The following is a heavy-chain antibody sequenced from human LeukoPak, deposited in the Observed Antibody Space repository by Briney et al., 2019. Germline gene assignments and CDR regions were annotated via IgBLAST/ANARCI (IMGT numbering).Heavy chain of an antibody. CDR2: ISYDGSNK. CDR1: GFTFSSYG. Sequence: GGSLRLSCAASGFTFSSYGMHWVRQAPGKGLEWVAVISYDGSNKYYADSVKGRFTISRDNSKNTLYLQMNSLRAEDTAVYYCAKAAWGGYDQGIPIYYYYGMDVWGQGTTVTVSS. D-gene: IGHD5-12*01. V-gene: IGHV3-30*18. CDR3: AKAAWGGYDQGIPIYYYYGMDV. J-gene: IGHJ6*02.